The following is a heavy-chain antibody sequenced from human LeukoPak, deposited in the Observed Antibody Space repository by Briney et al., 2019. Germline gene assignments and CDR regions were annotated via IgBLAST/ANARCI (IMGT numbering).Heavy chain of an antibody. CDR1: GYTFTSYG. J-gene: IGHJ4*02. D-gene: IGHD2-15*01. V-gene: IGHV1-18*01. Sequence: ASVKVSCKASGYTFTSYGISWVRQAPGQGLEWMGWISAYNGNTNYAQKLQGRVTMTTDTSTSTAYMELRSLRSDDTAVYYCARDPDYCSGGSCHGRFDYWGQGTLVTVSS. CDR2: ISAYNGNT. CDR3: ARDPDYCSGGSCHGRFDY.